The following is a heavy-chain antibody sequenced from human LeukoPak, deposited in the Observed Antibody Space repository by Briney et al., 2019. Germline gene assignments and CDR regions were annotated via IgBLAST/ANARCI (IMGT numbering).Heavy chain of an antibody. Sequence: ASVKVSCKASGYTFTSYAMHWVRQAPGQRLEWMGWINAGNGNTKYSQKFQGRVTMTRNTSISTAYMELSSLRSEDTAVYYCARGKILFTIFGVARSYGMDVWGQGTTVTVSS. CDR2: INAGNGNT. D-gene: IGHD3-3*01. V-gene: IGHV1-3*01. J-gene: IGHJ6*02. CDR3: ARGKILFTIFGVARSYGMDV. CDR1: GYTFTSYA.